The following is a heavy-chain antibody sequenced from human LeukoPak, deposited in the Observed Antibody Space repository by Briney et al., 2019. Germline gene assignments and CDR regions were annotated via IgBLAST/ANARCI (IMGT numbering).Heavy chain of an antibody. D-gene: IGHD1-26*01. V-gene: IGHV3-74*01. J-gene: IGHJ4*02. CDR3: VRLGGNYEY. CDR1: GLPFSSYW. CDR2: IIPDGSST. Sequence: PGGSLRLSCAASGLPFSSYWMHWVRQAPGEGLVWVSVIIPDGSSTTYADSVKGRFTISRDNAKNTLCLQMNSLRAEDTAIYYCVRLGGNYEYWGQGTLVTVSS.